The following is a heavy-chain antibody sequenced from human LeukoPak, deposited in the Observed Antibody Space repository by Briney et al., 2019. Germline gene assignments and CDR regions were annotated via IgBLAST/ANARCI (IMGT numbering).Heavy chain of an antibody. CDR1: GYSFTSYW. Sequence: GESLKISCKGSGYSFTSYWIGWVRQMPGKGLECMGIIYPGDSDTRYSPSFQGQVTISADKSISTAYLQWSSLKASDTAMYYCARSGGVRYCTNGVCSYFDYWGQGTLVTVSS. CDR2: IYPGDSDT. CDR3: ARSGGVRYCTNGVCSYFDY. D-gene: IGHD2-8*01. V-gene: IGHV5-51*01. J-gene: IGHJ4*02.